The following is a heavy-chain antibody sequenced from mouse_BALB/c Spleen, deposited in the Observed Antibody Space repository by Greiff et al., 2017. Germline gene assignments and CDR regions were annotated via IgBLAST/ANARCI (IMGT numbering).Heavy chain of an antibody. CDR1: GYSITSDYA. CDR2: ISYSGST. CDR3: AREDYAMDY. J-gene: IGHJ4*01. Sequence: EVQLVESGPGLVKPSQSLSLSCTVTGYSITSDYAWYWIRQFPGNKLEWMGYISYSGSTSYNPSLKSRITITRDTSKNQFFLQLNSVTAEDTATYCCAREDYAMDYWGQGTSVTVSS. V-gene: IGHV3-2*02.